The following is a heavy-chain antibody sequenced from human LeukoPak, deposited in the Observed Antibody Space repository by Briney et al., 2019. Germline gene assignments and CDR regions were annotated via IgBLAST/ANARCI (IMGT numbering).Heavy chain of an antibody. Sequence: PAGSLRLTCAASGLTFSSYERNWVRQAPGKGLEWVWYISSSGSTIYNAASVKGRFTISRDNAKNSLYLQMNSLRADDTAVYYCAELGITMIGGVWGKRTTVTTSS. D-gene: IGHD3-10*02. J-gene: IGHJ6*04. CDR2: ISSSGSTI. V-gene: IGHV3-48*03. CDR1: GLTFSSYE. CDR3: AELGITMIGGV.